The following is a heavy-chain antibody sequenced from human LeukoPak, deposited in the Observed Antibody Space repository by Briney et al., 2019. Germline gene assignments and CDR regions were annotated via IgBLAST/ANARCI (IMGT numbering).Heavy chain of an antibody. CDR3: ARDRRYDFWSGARSNGWFDP. D-gene: IGHD3-3*01. CDR1: GYSISSGYY. V-gene: IGHV4-38-2*02. CDR2: IYHSGST. Sequence: PSETLSLTCTVSGYSISSGYYWGWIRQPPGKGLEWIGSIYHSGSTYYNPPLKSRVTISVDTSKNQFSLKLSSVTAADTAVYYCARDRRYDFWSGARSNGWFDPWGQGTLVTVSS. J-gene: IGHJ5*02.